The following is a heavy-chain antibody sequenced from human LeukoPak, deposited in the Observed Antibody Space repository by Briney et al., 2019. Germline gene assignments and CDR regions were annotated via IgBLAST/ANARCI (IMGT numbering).Heavy chain of an antibody. CDR1: GFTFISYS. Sequence: GGSLRLSCAASGFTFISYSMNWVRQAPGKGLEWVSSISSSSSYIYYADPVKGRFTISRDNAKNSLYLQMNSLRAEDTAVYYCARVSNDFWSGYPDYWGQGTLVTVSS. CDR2: ISSSSSYI. V-gene: IGHV3-21*01. D-gene: IGHD3-3*01. J-gene: IGHJ4*02. CDR3: ARVSNDFWSGYPDY.